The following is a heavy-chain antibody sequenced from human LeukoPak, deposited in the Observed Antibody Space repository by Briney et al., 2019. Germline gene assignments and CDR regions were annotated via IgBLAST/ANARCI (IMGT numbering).Heavy chain of an antibody. V-gene: IGHV3-49*04. D-gene: IGHD4-17*01. CDR2: IRSKAYGGTT. CDR1: GFTFGDYA. J-gene: IGHJ4*02. Sequence: GRSLRLSCTASGFTFGDYAMSWVRQAPGKGLEGVGFIRSKAYGGTTEYAASVKGRFTISRDDSKSIAYLQMNSLKTEDTAVYYCTRDLYGDYQYYFDYWGQGTLVTVSS. CDR3: TRDLYGDYQYYFDY.